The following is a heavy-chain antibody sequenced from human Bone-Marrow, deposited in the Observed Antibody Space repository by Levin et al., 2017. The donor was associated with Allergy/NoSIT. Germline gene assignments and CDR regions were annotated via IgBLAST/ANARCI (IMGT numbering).Heavy chain of an antibody. CDR1: GFTFSHYA. V-gene: IGHV3-23*01. D-gene: IGHD6-13*01. Sequence: GESLKISCAATGFTFSHYAMSWVRQAPGKALEWVSGISGSGGRTYYRDSVKGRFTISRNNSANTLSLEMTNLTADDTATYFCAKGWRVGIAAHLDYWGQGTLLAVSS. J-gene: IGHJ4*02. CDR3: AKGWRVGIAAHLDY. CDR2: ISGSGGRT.